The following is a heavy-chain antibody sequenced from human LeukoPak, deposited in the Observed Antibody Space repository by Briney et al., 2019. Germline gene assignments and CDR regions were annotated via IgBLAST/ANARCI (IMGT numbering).Heavy chain of an antibody. CDR3: ARDLRRTYYDILTLDY. D-gene: IGHD3-9*01. CDR1: GYTLTELS. J-gene: IGHJ4*02. V-gene: IGHV1-24*01. CDR2: FDPEDGET. Sequence: ASVKVSCKVSGYTLTELSMHWVRQAPGKGLEWMGGFDPEDGETIYAQKFQGRVTMTEDTSTDTAYMELSSLRSDDTAVYYCARDLRRTYYDILTLDYWGQGTLVTVSS.